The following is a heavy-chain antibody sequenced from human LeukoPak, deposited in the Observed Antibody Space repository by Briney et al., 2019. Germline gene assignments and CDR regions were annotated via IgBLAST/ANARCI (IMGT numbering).Heavy chain of an antibody. CDR1: GGSISSGGYY. Sequence: SETLSFTCTVSGGSISSGGYYWSWIRQPPGKGLEWIGYIYHSGSTYYNPSLKSRVTISVDRSKNQFSLKLSSVTAADTAVYYCARDRGDFWSGYPDAFDIWGQGTMVTVSS. D-gene: IGHD3-3*01. CDR3: ARDRGDFWSGYPDAFDI. CDR2: IYHSGST. V-gene: IGHV4-30-2*01. J-gene: IGHJ3*02.